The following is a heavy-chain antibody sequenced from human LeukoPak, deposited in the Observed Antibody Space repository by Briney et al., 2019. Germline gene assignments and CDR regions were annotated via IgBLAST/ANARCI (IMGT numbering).Heavy chain of an antibody. CDR1: GFTFRSFA. D-gene: IGHD3-16*01. CDR3: AKAPPLLTLIGFGYYFDS. Sequence: GGSLRLSCAASGFTFRSFAMSWVRQAPGLRPECGSTITDDGTNTYYADSVKGRFTVTRDNSRNTLLLQMDSLSAEDAALYYCAKAPPLLTLIGFGYYFDSWGLGTLVTVSS. CDR2: ITDDGTNT. J-gene: IGHJ4*02. V-gene: IGHV3-23*01.